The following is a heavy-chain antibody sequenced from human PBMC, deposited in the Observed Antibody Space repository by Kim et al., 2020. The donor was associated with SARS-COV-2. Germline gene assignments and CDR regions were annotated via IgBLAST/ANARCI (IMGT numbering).Heavy chain of an antibody. V-gene: IGHV4-39*01. CDR3: ARRLIRNYGSGNYNWFDP. Sequence: SETLSLTCTVSGGSISSSSYYWGWIRQPPGKGLEWIGSIYYSGSTYYNPSLKSRVTISVDTSKNQFSLKLSSVTAADTAVYYCARRLIRNYGSGNYNWFDPWGQGTLVTVSS. CDR1: GGSISSSSYY. D-gene: IGHD3-10*01. J-gene: IGHJ5*02. CDR2: IYYSGST.